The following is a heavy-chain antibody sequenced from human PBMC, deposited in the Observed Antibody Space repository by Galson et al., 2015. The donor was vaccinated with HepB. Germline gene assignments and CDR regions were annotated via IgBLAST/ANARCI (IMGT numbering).Heavy chain of an antibody. J-gene: IGHJ5*02. D-gene: IGHD6-13*01. CDR2: ISGSGRST. V-gene: IGHV3-23*01. Sequence: SLRLSCAASGFTFSNYAMNWVRQAPGKGLEWVSTISGSGRSTYYADSVKGRFTISRDKSKNTLYVQMNSLRAEDTAVYYCLKGISSWAEGWFDPWGQGTLVTVSA. CDR1: GFTFSNYA. CDR3: LKGISSWAEGWFDP.